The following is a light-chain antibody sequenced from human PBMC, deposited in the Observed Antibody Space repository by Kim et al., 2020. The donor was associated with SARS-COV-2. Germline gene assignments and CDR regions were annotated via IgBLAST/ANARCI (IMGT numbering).Light chain of an antibody. J-gene: IGKJ4*01. V-gene: IGKV3-11*01. Sequence: EIVLTQTPATLSLSPGERATLSCRASQSVSSYLAWYQQKPGQAPRLLIYDASNRATGIPARFSGSGSGTDFTLTISSLVPEDFAVYYCQQRSTCPPTFGVGTKVEI. CDR1: QSVSSY. CDR3: QQRSTCPPT. CDR2: DAS.